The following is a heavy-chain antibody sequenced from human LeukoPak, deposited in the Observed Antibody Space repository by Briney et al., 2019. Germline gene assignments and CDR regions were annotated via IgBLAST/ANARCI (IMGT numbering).Heavy chain of an antibody. CDR3: ARADGSGSYYRSPPEY. D-gene: IGHD3-10*01. CDR2: ISYDGSNK. Sequence: QPGGSLRLSCAASGLTFSSYAMHWVRQAPGKGLEWVAVISYDGSNKYYADSVKGRITISRDNSKNTLYLQMNSLRAEDTAVYYCARADGSGSYYRSPPEYWGQGTLVTVSS. V-gene: IGHV3-30-3*01. J-gene: IGHJ4*02. CDR1: GLTFSSYA.